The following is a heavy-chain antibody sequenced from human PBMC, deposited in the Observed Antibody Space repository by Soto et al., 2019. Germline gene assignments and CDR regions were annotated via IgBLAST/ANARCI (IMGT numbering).Heavy chain of an antibody. CDR1: GFTFSDYY. CDR2: ISSSGSTI. Sequence: GGSLRLSCAASGFTFSDYYMSWIRQAPGKGLEWVSYISSSGSTIYYADSVKGRFTISRDNAKNSLYLQMNSLRAEDTAMYYCARDAVYGDYAYYYYYYMVVWGKGTTVTVSS. D-gene: IGHD4-17*01. J-gene: IGHJ6*03. CDR3: ARDAVYGDYAYYYYYYMVV. V-gene: IGHV3-11*01.